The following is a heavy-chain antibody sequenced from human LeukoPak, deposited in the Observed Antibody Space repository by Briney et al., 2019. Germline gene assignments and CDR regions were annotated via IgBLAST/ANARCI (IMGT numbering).Heavy chain of an antibody. J-gene: IGHJ4*02. D-gene: IGHD3-3*01. Sequence: ASVKVSCKASGYTFTSYYMHWGRQAPGQGLEWMGIINPLGGSTTYAHKFQDRVTMTRDTSTSTVYMELSSLRSEDTAVYYCARVHDFWSGLFDYWGQGTLVTVSS. CDR2: INPLGGST. V-gene: IGHV1-46*01. CDR1: GYTFTSYY. CDR3: ARVHDFWSGLFDY.